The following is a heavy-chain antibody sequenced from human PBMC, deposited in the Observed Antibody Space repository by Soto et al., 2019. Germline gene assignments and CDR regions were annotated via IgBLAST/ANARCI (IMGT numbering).Heavy chain of an antibody. V-gene: IGHV1-46*01. CDR2: INPSGGST. D-gene: IGHD6-6*01. J-gene: IGHJ4*02. CDR1: GYTFTSYY. Sequence: ASVNVSCKASGYTFTSYYMHWVRQAPGQGLELMGIINPSGGSTSYAQKFQGRVTMTRXXXXXXVXMXLXXXXSEXTAVYYCARSARYSSSQSPGDYWGQGTLVTVSS. CDR3: ARSARYSSSQSPGDY.